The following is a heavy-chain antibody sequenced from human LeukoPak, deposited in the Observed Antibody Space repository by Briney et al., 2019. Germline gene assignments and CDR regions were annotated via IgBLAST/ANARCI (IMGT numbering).Heavy chain of an antibody. CDR1: VGSVSSGGYY. CDR2: IYYSGST. V-gene: IGHV4-31*03. Sequence: SETLSLTCTVSVGSVSSGGYYWSWIRQHPGKGLAWIGYIYYSGSTYYNPSLKSRVTISVDTSKNQFSLKLSSVTAADTAVYYCARGQALRAFDIWGQGTMVTVSS. J-gene: IGHJ3*02. CDR3: ARGQALRAFDI.